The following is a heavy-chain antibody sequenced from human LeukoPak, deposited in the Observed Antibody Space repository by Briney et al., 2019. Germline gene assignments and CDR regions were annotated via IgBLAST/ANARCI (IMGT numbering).Heavy chain of an antibody. D-gene: IGHD4-23*01. V-gene: IGHV1-69*02. Sequence: SVKVSCKASGGTFSSYNISWVRQAPGQGLEWMGRIIPILGIANYAQKFQGRVTITADKSTSTAYMELSSLRSEDTAVYYCCDYGGNLDWGQGTLVTVSS. CDR2: IIPILGIA. CDR1: GGTFSSYN. J-gene: IGHJ4*02. CDR3: CDYGGNLD.